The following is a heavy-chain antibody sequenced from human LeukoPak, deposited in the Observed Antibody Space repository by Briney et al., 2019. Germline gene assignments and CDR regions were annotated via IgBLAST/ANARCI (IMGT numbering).Heavy chain of an antibody. D-gene: IGHD3-3*01. CDR3: ARAFRGITIFGVVIPWFDP. V-gene: IGHV1-18*01. Sequence: GASVKVSCKASGYTFTSYGISWVRQAPGQGLEWMGWISAYNGNTNYAQKLQGRVTMTTDTSTSTAYMELRSLRSDDTAVYYCARAFRGITIFGVVIPWFDPWGQGTLVTVSS. CDR2: ISAYNGNT. CDR1: GYTFTSYG. J-gene: IGHJ5*02.